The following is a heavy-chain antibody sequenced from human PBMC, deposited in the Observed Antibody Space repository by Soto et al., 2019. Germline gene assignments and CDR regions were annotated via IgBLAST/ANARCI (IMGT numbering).Heavy chain of an antibody. Sequence: QVQLQESGPGLVKPSETLSLTCTVSGGSISSYYWSWIRQPPGKGLEWIGYIYYSGSTNYNPSLKSRVTISVXXSXNXXSLKLSSVTAADTAVYYCARLLPASYSGYNGGFDYWGQGTLVTVSS. CDR2: IYYSGST. J-gene: IGHJ4*02. CDR3: ARLLPASYSGYNGGFDY. D-gene: IGHD5-12*01. V-gene: IGHV4-59*08. CDR1: GGSISSYY.